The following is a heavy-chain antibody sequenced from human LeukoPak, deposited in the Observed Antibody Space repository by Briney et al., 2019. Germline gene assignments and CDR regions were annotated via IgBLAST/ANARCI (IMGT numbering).Heavy chain of an antibody. V-gene: IGHV4-34*01. Sequence: NSSETLSLTCAVYGGSFSGYYWSWIPQPPGKGLEWIGEINHSGSTNYNPSLKSRVTISVDTSKNQFSLKLSSVTAAATAVYYCARGSVRGVMRRNWFDPWGQGTLVTVSS. CDR1: GGSFSGYY. D-gene: IGHD3-10*01. CDR3: ARGSVRGVMRRNWFDP. CDR2: INHSGST. J-gene: IGHJ5*02.